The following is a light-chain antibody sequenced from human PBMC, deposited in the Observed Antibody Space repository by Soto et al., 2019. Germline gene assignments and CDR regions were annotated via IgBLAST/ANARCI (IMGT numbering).Light chain of an antibody. V-gene: IGKV2-30*01. CDR2: YVS. J-gene: IGKJ1*01. CDR3: MQSIQLPWT. Sequence: DVVVTQSPLSLSVTLGQPASISCRSSQSLVFSDGNTYLNWFQQRPGQSPRRLIYYVSNRDSGVXDXXSGSGSGTDFTLKISRVEAEDVGVYYCMQSIQLPWTFGQGTKVEIK. CDR1: QSLVFSDGNTY.